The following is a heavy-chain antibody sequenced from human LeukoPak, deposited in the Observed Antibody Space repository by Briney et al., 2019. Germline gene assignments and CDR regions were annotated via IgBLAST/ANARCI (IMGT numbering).Heavy chain of an antibody. D-gene: IGHD4-17*01. CDR2: IYYSGST. CDR3: ARGHAVTTSRNHQTPPPTHFDY. V-gene: IGHV4-39*07. CDR1: GGSISSSSYY. J-gene: IGHJ4*02. Sequence: NPSETLSLTCTVSGGSISSSSYYWGWIRQPPGKGLDWIGSIYYSGSTYYNPSLKSRVTISVDTSKNQFSLKLSSVTAADTAVYYCARGHAVTTSRNHQTPPPTHFDYWGQGTLVTVSS.